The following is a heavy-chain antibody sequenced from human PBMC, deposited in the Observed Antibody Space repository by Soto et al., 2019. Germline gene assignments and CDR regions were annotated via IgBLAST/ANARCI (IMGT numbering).Heavy chain of an antibody. V-gene: IGHV4-34*01. Sequence: SETLSLTCAVYGGSFSGYYWSWIRQPPGKGLEWIGEINHSGSTNYNPSLKSRVTISVDTSKNQFSLKLSSVTAADTAVYYCARGIRYCSGGSCYLYSNYYYYYMDVWGKGTTVTVSS. CDR2: INHSGST. D-gene: IGHD2-15*01. J-gene: IGHJ6*03. CDR1: GGSFSGYY. CDR3: ARGIRYCSGGSCYLYSNYYYYYMDV.